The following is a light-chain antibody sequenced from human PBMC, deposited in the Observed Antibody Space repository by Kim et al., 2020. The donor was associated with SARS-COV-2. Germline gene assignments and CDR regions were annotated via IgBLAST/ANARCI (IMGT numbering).Light chain of an antibody. CDR2: QDS. V-gene: IGLV3-1*01. J-gene: IGLJ2*01. CDR1: KLGDKY. Sequence: SYELTQPPSVSVSPGQTASITCSGDKLGDKYACWYQQKPGQSPVLVIYQDSKRPSGIPERFSGSNSGNTATLTISGTQAMDEADYYCQAWDSSLVVFGGGTHLTVL. CDR3: QAWDSSLVV.